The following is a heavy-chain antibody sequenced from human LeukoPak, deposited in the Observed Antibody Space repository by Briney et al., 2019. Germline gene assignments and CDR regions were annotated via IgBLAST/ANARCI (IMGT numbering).Heavy chain of an antibody. D-gene: IGHD3-10*01. Sequence: GGSLRLSCTVSGFILSRYSMKWVRQARGRGLEWVLSISSSSSNKYYAYSVKGRFTISRDNAKNSLYLQMNILRSEDTAVYYCARDPHNLWFCEFDPWGQGTLVTVSS. CDR2: ISSSSSNK. CDR1: GFILSRYS. CDR3: ARDPHNLWFCEFDP. J-gene: IGHJ5*02. V-gene: IGHV3-21*01.